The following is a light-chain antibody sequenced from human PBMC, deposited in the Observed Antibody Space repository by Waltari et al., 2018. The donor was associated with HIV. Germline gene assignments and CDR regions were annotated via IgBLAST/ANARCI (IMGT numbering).Light chain of an antibody. CDR2: NDN. V-gene: IGLV1-44*01. Sequence: QSVVTQPPSTSGTPGQRVTISCSGSKSNIGGNTVNWYRQFPGTGPKLLMYNDNPRPSGVPDRFSASKSGTSASLAISGLQSEDEADYYCASWDDSLNGPVFGGGTKLTVL. CDR1: KSNIGGNT. CDR3: ASWDDSLNGPV. J-gene: IGLJ2*01.